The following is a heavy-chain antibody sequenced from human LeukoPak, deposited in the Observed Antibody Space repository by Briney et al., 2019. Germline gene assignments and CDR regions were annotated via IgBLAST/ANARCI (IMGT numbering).Heavy chain of an antibody. CDR2: ISAYNGNT. V-gene: IGHV1-18*01. Sequence: ASVKVSCKASGYTFTSYGISWVRQAPGQGLEWMGWISAYNGNTNYAQKLQGRVTMTEDTSTDTAYMELSSLRSEDTAVYYCASGSGSYYNTDFDYWGQGTLVTVSS. D-gene: IGHD3-10*01. CDR1: GYTFTSYG. CDR3: ASGSGSYYNTDFDY. J-gene: IGHJ4*02.